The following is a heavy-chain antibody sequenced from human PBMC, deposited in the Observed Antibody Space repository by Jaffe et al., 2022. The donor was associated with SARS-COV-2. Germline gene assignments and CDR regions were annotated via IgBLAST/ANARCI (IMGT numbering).Heavy chain of an antibody. CDR2: IKGDGSEK. D-gene: IGHD6-13*01. CDR1: GFNFNNYW. V-gene: IGHV3-7*01. CDR3: SRLTLWDGNSRYRSFDC. J-gene: IGHJ4*02. Sequence: EVQLVESGGGLVQPGGSLRLSCAASGFNFNNYWMTWVRQAPGKGLEWVANIKGDGSEKYYVDSVKGRFTISRDNAQNSLLLQMNTLRAEDTAMYYCSRLTLWDGNSRYRSFDCWGQGALVTVSS.